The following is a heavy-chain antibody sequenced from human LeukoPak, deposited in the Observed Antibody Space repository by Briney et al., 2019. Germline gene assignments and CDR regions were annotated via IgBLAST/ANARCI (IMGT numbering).Heavy chain of an antibody. Sequence: ASVKVSCKASGYTFTGYYMHWVRQAPGQGLEWMGWINPNSGGTNYAQKFQGRVTMTRDTSISTAYMELSRLRSEDTAVYYCARDKGIQLWLPHYYYYYMDVWGKGTTVTVSS. CDR2: INPNSGGT. CDR1: GYTFTGYY. J-gene: IGHJ6*03. CDR3: ARDKGIQLWLPHYYYYYMDV. D-gene: IGHD5-18*01. V-gene: IGHV1-2*02.